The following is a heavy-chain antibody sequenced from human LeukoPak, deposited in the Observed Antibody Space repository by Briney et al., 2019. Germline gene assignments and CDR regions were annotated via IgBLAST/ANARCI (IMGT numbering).Heavy chain of an antibody. V-gene: IGHV3-7*01. Sequence: GGSLRLSCAASGFTFNNYWMSWARQAPGKGLEWVANIKQDGSEKYYVDSVKGRFTISRDNAKNPLYLPMNSLRAEDTAVYYCARVSSKATVRGLITKKNYFYYYMDVWGKGTTVTISS. CDR3: ARVSSKATVRGLITKKNYFYYYMDV. CDR1: GFTFNNYW. D-gene: IGHD3-10*01. CDR2: IKQDGSEK. J-gene: IGHJ6*03.